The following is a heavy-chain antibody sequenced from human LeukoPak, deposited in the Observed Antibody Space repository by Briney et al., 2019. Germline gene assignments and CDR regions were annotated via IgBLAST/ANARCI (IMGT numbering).Heavy chain of an antibody. Sequence: PGGSLRLYCAASGFTFSSYGMHWVRQAPGKGLEWVAVIWYDGSNKYYADSVKGRFTISRDNSKNTLYLQMNSLRAEDTAVYYCARSYYYGSGSYYQGYWGQGTLVTVSS. V-gene: IGHV3-33*01. CDR3: ARSYYYGSGSYYQGY. CDR2: IWYDGSNK. D-gene: IGHD3-10*01. CDR1: GFTFSSYG. J-gene: IGHJ4*02.